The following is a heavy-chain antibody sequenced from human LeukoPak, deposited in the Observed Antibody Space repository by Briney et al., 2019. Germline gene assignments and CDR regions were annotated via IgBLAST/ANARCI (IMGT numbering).Heavy chain of an antibody. Sequence: ASETLSLTCTVSGYAITSGGFSWNWIRQPPGKGLEWIGCIYDRGPAYYNPSLKSRFTISVDRPKNQFFLNVTSLTAADTAVYYCARSRQASGLFNSWGQGTLVVVSS. J-gene: IGHJ5*01. D-gene: IGHD3-10*01. CDR2: IYDRGPA. CDR3: ARSRQASGLFNS. V-gene: IGHV4-30-2*01. CDR1: GYAITSGGFS.